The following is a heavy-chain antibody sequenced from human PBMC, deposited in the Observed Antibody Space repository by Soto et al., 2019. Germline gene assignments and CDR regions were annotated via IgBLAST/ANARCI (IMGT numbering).Heavy chain of an antibody. J-gene: IGHJ4*02. CDR1: GGTFSSCA. CDR2: TIPIFGTT. D-gene: IGHD3-10*01. CDR3: ASYYGSGKYYRFDY. V-gene: IGHV1-69*13. Sequence: EASVKVSCKTSGGTFSSCAISWVRQAPGQGLEWMGGTIPIFGTTNYAQKFQGRVTITADESTSTAYMELSSLRSEDTAVYYCASYYGSGKYYRFDYWGQGTQVTVSS.